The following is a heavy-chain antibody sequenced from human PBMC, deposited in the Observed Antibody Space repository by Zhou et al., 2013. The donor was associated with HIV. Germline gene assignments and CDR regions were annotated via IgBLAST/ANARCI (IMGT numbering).Heavy chain of an antibody. D-gene: IGHD1-20*01. Sequence: QVQLVQSGAEVKKPGSSVKVSCKASGGSFSSYAIAWVRQAPGQGLEWMGGIIPIFGTANYAHKFQARVTITADKSTTTAYMELSSLRSEDTALYYCARGPYNWNYLGYWGQGTLVTVSS. CDR1: GGSFSSYA. J-gene: IGHJ4*02. CDR3: ARGPYNWNYLGY. CDR2: IIPIFGTA. V-gene: IGHV1-69*14.